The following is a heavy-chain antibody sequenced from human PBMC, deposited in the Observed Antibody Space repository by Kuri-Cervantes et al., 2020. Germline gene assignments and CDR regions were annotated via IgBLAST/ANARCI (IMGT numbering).Heavy chain of an antibody. Sequence: GESLKISCAASGFTFSNYYMSWVRQAPGKGLEWVADIKQDGSEKYYGDSVKGRFTISRDNSKNTLYLQMNSLRAEDTAVYYCARAPYDFWSGFLVLGYMDVWGKGTTVTVSS. J-gene: IGHJ6*03. CDR3: ARAPYDFWSGFLVLGYMDV. V-gene: IGHV3-7*03. CDR1: GFTFSNYY. D-gene: IGHD3-3*01. CDR2: IKQDGSEK.